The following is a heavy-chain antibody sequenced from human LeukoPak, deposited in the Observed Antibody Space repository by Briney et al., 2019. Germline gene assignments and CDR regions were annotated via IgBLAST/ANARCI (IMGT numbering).Heavy chain of an antibody. CDR2: IRYDGSNK. J-gene: IGHJ4*02. Sequence: PGGSLRLSCAASGFTFSSYGMHWVRQAPGKGLEWVAFIRYDGSNKYYADSVKGRFTISRDNSKNTLYLQMNSLRAEDTAVYYCAKGPYEGYDLDFDYWGQGTLVTVSS. CDR3: AKGPYEGYDLDFDY. V-gene: IGHV3-30*02. CDR1: GFTFSSYG. D-gene: IGHD5-12*01.